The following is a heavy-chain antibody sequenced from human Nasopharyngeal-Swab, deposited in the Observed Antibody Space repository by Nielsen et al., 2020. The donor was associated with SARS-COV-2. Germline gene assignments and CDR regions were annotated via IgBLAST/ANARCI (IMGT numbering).Heavy chain of an antibody. J-gene: IGHJ4*02. CDR3: ARGSFYYYDSSGYYYSY. Sequence: ASVKVSCKASGYTFTSYDINWVRQATGPGLEWMGWMNPNSGNTGYAQKFQGRVTMTRNTSISTAYMELSSLRSEDTAVYYCARGSFYYYDSSGYYYSYWGQGTLVTVSS. CDR1: GYTFTSYD. V-gene: IGHV1-8*01. CDR2: MNPNSGNT. D-gene: IGHD3-22*01.